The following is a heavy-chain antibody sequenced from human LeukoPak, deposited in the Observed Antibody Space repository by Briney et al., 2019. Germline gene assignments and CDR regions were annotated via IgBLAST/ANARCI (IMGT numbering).Heavy chain of an antibody. CDR3: ARGAYFDWLYRLDY. D-gene: IGHD3-9*01. V-gene: IGHV4-61*02. CDR1: GGSISSGSYY. J-gene: IGHJ4*02. Sequence: SETLSLTCTVSGGSISSGSYYWSWIRQTAGKGLEWIGRIYTSGSTNYNPSLKSRVTISVDTSKNQFSLKLSSVAAADTAAYYCARGAYFDWLYRLDYWGQGTLVTVSS. CDR2: IYTSGST.